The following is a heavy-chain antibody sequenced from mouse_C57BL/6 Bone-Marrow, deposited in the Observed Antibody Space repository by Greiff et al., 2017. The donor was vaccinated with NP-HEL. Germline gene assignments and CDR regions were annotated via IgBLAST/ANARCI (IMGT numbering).Heavy chain of an antibody. Sequence: VQLQQSGAELVKPGASVKISCKASGYTFTDYYINWVKQRPGQGLEWIGKIGPGSGSTYYNEKFKGKATLTADKSSSTAYMQLSSLTSEDSAVYFCARSFTTVVVFYWYFDVWGTGTTVTVSS. CDR2: IGPGSGST. CDR3: ARSFTTVVVFYWYFDV. J-gene: IGHJ1*03. CDR1: GYTFTDYY. D-gene: IGHD1-1*01. V-gene: IGHV1-77*01.